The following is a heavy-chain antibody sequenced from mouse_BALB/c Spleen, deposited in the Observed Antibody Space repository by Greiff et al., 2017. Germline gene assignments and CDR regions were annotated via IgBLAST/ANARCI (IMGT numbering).Heavy chain of an antibody. J-gene: IGHJ4*01. CDR1: GYTFTSYW. V-gene: IGHV1-87*01. Sequence: QVQLQQSGAELARPGASVKLSCKASGYTFTSYWMQWVKQRPGQGLEWIGAIYPGDGDTRYTQKFKGKATLTADKSSSTAYMQLSSLASEDSAVYYCARGDSPALYYYAMDYWGQGTSVTVSS. CDR2: IYPGDGDT. D-gene: IGHD6-1*01. CDR3: ARGDSPALYYYAMDY.